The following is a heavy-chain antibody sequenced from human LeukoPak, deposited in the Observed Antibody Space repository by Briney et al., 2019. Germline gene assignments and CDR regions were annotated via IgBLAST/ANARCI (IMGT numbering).Heavy chain of an antibody. D-gene: IGHD2-15*01. CDR3: ARYVVVAASFAFDI. Sequence: SETLSLTCTVSGGSISSYYWSWIRQPPGKGLEWIGYIYYSGSTNYNPSLKSRVTISVDTSKNQFSLKLSSVTAADTAVYYCARYVVVAASFAFDIWGQGTMVTVSS. J-gene: IGHJ3*02. CDR1: GGSISSYY. V-gene: IGHV4-59*01. CDR2: IYYSGST.